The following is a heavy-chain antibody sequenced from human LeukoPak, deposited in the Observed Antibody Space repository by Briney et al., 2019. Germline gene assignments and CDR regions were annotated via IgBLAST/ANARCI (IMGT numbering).Heavy chain of an antibody. V-gene: IGHV1-3*03. J-gene: IGHJ5*02. Sequence: ASVKVSCKASGYTFTSYAMHWVRQAPGQRLEWMGWINAGNGNTKYSQEFQGRVTMTRDTSTSTVYMELSSLRSEDTAVYYCARGEYQLLQNWFDPWGQGTLVTVSS. D-gene: IGHD2-2*01. CDR1: GYTFTSYA. CDR3: ARGEYQLLQNWFDP. CDR2: INAGNGNT.